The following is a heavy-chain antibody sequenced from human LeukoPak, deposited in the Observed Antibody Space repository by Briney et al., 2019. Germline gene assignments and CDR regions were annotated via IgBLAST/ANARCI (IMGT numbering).Heavy chain of an antibody. V-gene: IGHV1-69*06. CDR2: IIPIFGTA. CDR3: ATDLLIAAEPPDAFDI. D-gene: IGHD6-6*01. J-gene: IGHJ3*02. CDR1: GGTFSSYA. Sequence: RASVKVSCKASGGTFSSYAISWVRQAPGQGLEWMGGIIPIFGTANYAQKFQGRVTMTEDTSTDTAYMELSSLRSEDTAVYYCATDLLIAAEPPDAFDIWGQGTMVTVSS.